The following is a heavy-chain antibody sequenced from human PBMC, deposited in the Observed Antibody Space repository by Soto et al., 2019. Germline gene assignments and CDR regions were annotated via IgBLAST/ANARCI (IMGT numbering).Heavy chain of an antibody. CDR1: GGSISSPDAY. D-gene: IGHD4-17*01. V-gene: IGHV4-30-4*08. Sequence: SETLCLTCTVSGGSISSPDAYWSWIRQPPGKGLEWIVFIYYSGSTYYNPSLQSRFTISLDKSKNQFSLRLSSVTAADTAVYYCARAGGDYRFGWFDPWGQGTLVTVSS. CDR2: IYYSGST. CDR3: ARAGGDYRFGWFDP. J-gene: IGHJ5*02.